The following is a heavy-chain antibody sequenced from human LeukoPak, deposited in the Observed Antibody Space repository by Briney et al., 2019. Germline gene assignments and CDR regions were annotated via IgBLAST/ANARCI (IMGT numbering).Heavy chain of an antibody. CDR2: IIPIFGTA. CDR3: ARDSRCGSGCNEDGMDEWYEDTMDV. J-gene: IGHJ6*02. Sequence: ASVKVSCKASGGTFSSYDISWVRQAPGQGLERMGGIIPIFGTANYAQKFQGRVTITTDESTSTAYMELSSLRSEDTAVYYCARDSRCGSGCNEDGMDEWYEDTMDVWGQGTTVIVSS. CDR1: GGTFSSYD. D-gene: IGHD6-25*01. V-gene: IGHV1-69*05.